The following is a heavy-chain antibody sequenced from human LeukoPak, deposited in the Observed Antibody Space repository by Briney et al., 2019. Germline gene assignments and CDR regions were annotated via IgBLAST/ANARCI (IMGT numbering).Heavy chain of an antibody. J-gene: IGHJ3*02. V-gene: IGHV1-24*01. D-gene: IGHD4-17*01. CDR2: FDPEDGET. CDR3: ATAVYGDYYAFDI. Sequence: GFDPEDGETIYAQKFQGRVTMTEDTSTDTAYMELSSLRSEDTAVYYCATAVYGDYYAFDIWGQGTMVTVSS.